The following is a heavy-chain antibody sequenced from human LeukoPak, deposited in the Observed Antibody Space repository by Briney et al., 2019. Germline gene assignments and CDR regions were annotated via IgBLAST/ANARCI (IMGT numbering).Heavy chain of an antibody. CDR3: ARSYGDADY. V-gene: IGHV1-69*13. CDR1: GGTFSSYA. Sequence: ASVKVSCKASGGTFSSYAISWVRQSPGQGLEGMGRIIPIFGTANYAQKFQGRVTITADESTSTAYVEPRSLRSEDTAVYYWARSYGDADYWGGGTLVTVPS. D-gene: IGHD4-17*01. J-gene: IGHJ4*02. CDR2: IIPIFGTA.